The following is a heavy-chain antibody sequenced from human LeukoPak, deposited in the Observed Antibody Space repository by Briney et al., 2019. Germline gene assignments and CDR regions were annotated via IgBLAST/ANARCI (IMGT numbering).Heavy chain of an antibody. Sequence: PGGSLRLSCAASGFTVSSNYMSWVRRAPGKGLEWVSVIYSGGSTYYADSVKGRFTISRHNSKNTLYLQMNSLRAEDTAVYYCARAPRKGYSSSWYYFDYWGQGTLVTVSS. CDR3: ARAPRKGYSSSWYYFDY. CDR2: IYSGGST. V-gene: IGHV3-53*04. J-gene: IGHJ4*02. D-gene: IGHD6-13*01. CDR1: GFTVSSNY.